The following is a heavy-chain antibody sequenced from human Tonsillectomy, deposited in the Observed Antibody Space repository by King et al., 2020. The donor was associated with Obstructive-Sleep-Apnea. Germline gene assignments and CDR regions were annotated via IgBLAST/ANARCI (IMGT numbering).Heavy chain of an antibody. CDR1: CGSISSGGYY. CDR2: IYYSGST. Sequence: VQLQESGPGLVKPSQTLSLTFTVSCGSISSGGYYWSWIRQHPGKGLEWIGYIYYSGSTYYNPSLKSRVTISVDTSKNQFSLKLSSVTAADTAVYYCVRELDSGSYYLGSYFDYWGQGTLVTVSS. CDR3: VRELDSGSYYLGSYFDY. V-gene: IGHV4-31*03. D-gene: IGHD1-26*01. J-gene: IGHJ4*02.